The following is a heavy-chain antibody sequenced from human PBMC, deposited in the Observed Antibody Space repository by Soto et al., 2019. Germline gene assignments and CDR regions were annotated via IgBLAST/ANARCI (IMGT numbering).Heavy chain of an antibody. CDR1: GGSISSYY. V-gene: IGHV4-59*01. CDR2: IYYSGST. Sequence: SETLSLTCTVSGGSISSYYWSWIRQPPGKGLEWIGYIYYSGSTNYNPSLKSRVTISVDTSKNQFSLKLSSVTAADTAVYYCARGDMITFGGVVGWLYFDYWGQGTLVTVSS. CDR3: ARGDMITFGGVVGWLYFDY. J-gene: IGHJ4*02. D-gene: IGHD3-16*01.